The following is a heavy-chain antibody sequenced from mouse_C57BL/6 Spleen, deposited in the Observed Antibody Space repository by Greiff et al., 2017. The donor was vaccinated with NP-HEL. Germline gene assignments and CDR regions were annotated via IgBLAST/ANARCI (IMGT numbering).Heavy chain of an antibody. V-gene: IGHV14-4*01. Sequence: VQLQQSGAELVRPGASVKLSCTASGFNIKDDYMHWVKQRPEQGLEWIGWIDPENGDTEYASKVQGKATITADTSSNTAYLQLSSLTSEDTAVYYCTSGNYIDYWGPGTTLTVSS. CDR3: TSGNYIDY. J-gene: IGHJ2*01. D-gene: IGHD1-1*02. CDR2: IDPENGDT. CDR1: GFNIKDDY.